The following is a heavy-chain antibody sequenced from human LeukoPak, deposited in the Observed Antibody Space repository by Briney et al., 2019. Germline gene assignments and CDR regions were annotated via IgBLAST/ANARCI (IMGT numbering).Heavy chain of an antibody. CDR3: ARDREGY. V-gene: IGHV3-30-3*01. J-gene: IGHJ4*02. Sequence: PGGSLRLSCAASGLTYSSDAMSWVRQAPGEGLERVAVISYDGSTRYYADSEKGTFTISRDNSKYTLYEPMNSLRAEDTAVYYCARDREGYWGQGTLSPSPQ. CDR1: GLTYSSDA. D-gene: IGHD1-26*01. CDR2: ISYDGSTR.